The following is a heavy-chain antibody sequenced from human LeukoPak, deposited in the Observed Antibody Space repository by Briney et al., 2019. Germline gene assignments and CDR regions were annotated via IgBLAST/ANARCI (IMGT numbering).Heavy chain of an antibody. CDR2: IIPSGGST. V-gene: IGHV1-46*01. CDR3: ARLDYDYVWAPNHYYFDY. CDR1: GYTFTSYY. D-gene: IGHD3-16*01. Sequence: ASVKVSCKASGYTFTSYYMHWVRQAPGQGLEWMGIIIPSGGSTSYAQKFQGRVTMTRDTSTSTVYMDLSSLRSEDTAVYYCARLDYDYVWAPNHYYFDYWGQGTLVTVSS. J-gene: IGHJ4*02.